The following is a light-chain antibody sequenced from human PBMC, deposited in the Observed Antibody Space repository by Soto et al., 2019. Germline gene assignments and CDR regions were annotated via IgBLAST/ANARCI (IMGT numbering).Light chain of an antibody. CDR3: QQYNSSWT. CDR2: DAS. Sequence: AIQLTQSPSSLSASVGDRVTITCRASQGISSALAWYQQKPGKAPNLLIYDASSLESGVPSRFSATVSGTEFSLTITSLQPEDFATDYCQQYNSSWTFGQGTKVDIK. J-gene: IGKJ1*01. V-gene: IGKV1-13*02. CDR1: QGISSA.